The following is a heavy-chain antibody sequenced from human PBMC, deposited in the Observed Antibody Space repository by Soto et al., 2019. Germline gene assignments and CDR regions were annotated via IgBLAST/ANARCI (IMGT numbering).Heavy chain of an antibody. CDR3: ARDALTTVTIRRVGYLDL. CDR1: GFTFSRYA. Sequence: QVQLVESGGGVVQPGGSLRLSCAASGFTFSRYAMHWVRQAPGKGLEWVARMSYDGMNKYHADSVKGRFTSSRDNSQHTLYLQMNRLRVEDTAVYYRARDALTTVTIRRVGYLDLWGRGTLVTVSS. V-gene: IGHV3-30*04. D-gene: IGHD4-17*01. J-gene: IGHJ2*01. CDR2: MSYDGMNK.